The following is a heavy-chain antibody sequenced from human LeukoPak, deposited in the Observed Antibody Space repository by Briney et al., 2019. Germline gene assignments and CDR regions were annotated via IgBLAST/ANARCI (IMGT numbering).Heavy chain of an antibody. J-gene: IGHJ4*02. D-gene: IGHD5-24*01. CDR2: ISYDGSNK. V-gene: IGHV3-30*04. CDR3: AKSRTGDGYKSY. CDR1: GFTFSSYA. Sequence: GGSLRLSCAASGFTFSSYAMHWVRQAPGKGLEWVAVISYDGSNKYYADSVKGRFTISRGNSKNTLYLQMNSLRAEDTAVYYCAKSRTGDGYKSYWGQGTLVTVSS.